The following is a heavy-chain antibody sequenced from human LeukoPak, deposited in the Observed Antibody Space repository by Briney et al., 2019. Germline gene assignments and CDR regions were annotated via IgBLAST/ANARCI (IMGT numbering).Heavy chain of an antibody. CDR2: IHHSGST. CDR3: AGGRDGYNYPYYFDY. D-gene: IGHD5-24*01. V-gene: IGHV4-38-2*02. Sequence: SETLSLTCTVSGYSISSGYYWGWIRQPPGKGLEWIGNIHHSGSTYYNPSLKSRVTISLDTSKNQFSLKLSSVTAADTAVYYCAGGRDGYNYPYYFDYWGQGTLVTVSS. J-gene: IGHJ4*02. CDR1: GYSISSGYY.